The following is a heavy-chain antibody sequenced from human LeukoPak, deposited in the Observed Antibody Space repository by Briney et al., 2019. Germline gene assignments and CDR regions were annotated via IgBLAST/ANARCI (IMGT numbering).Heavy chain of an antibody. D-gene: IGHD5-12*01. CDR3: AKGGGYEAQYYYYYLDV. CDR1: GFTFSSYA. Sequence: GGSLRLSCAASGFTFSSYAMHWVRQAPGKGLEWVAVISYDRSNKYYADSAKGRFTISRDNSKNTLYLQMKSLRAEDTAVYYCAKGGGYEAQYYYYYLDVWGKGTTVTISS. V-gene: IGHV3-30*04. CDR2: ISYDRSNK. J-gene: IGHJ6*03.